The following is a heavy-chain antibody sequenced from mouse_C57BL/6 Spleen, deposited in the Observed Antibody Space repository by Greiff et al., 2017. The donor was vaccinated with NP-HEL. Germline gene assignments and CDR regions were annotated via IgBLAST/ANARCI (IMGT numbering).Heavy chain of an antibody. Sequence: VQLQQSGAELVKPGASVKLSCTASGFNIKDYYMHWVKQRPEQGLEWIGRIDPEDGETKYAPKFQGKATITAATSSNTAYLQLSSLTSEDTAVYYCARGYYDSSYGLDYAMGYWGQGTSVTVSS. V-gene: IGHV14-2*01. CDR1: GFNIKDYY. J-gene: IGHJ4*01. CDR2: IDPEDGET. CDR3: ARGYYDSSYGLDYAMGY. D-gene: IGHD1-1*01.